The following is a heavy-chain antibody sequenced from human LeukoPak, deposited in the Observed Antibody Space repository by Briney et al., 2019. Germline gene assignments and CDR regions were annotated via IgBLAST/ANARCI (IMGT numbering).Heavy chain of an antibody. J-gene: IGHJ4*02. CDR3: AGFKEVGYYFDY. Sequence: ASVKVSCKASGGTFSSYAISWVRQAPGQGLEWMGGIIPIFGTANYAQKFQGRVTITADESTSTAYMELSSLRSEDTAVYYCAGFKEVGYYFDYWGQGTLVTVSS. CDR1: GGTFSSYA. CDR2: IIPIFGTA. V-gene: IGHV1-69*13. D-gene: IGHD2-2*03.